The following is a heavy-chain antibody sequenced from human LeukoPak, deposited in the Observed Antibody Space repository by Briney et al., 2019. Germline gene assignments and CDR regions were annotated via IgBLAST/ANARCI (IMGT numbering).Heavy chain of an antibody. D-gene: IGHD1-26*01. CDR3: ARDKDWEVY. CDR2: IYHSGST. J-gene: IGHJ4*02. Sequence: SETLSLTCTVSGDSISSSRFYWAWIRQPPGKGLEWIGSIYHSGSTYYNPSLKSRVTISVDTSKNQFSLKLSSVTAADTAVYYCARDKDWEVYWGQGTLVTVSS. V-gene: IGHV4-39*07. CDR1: GDSISSSRFY.